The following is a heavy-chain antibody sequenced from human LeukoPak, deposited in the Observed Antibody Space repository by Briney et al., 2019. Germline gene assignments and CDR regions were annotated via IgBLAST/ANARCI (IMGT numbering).Heavy chain of an antibody. CDR3: AVETELGFDY. J-gene: IGHJ4*02. Sequence: GESMRLSCAASGFTFSRYAMSWVRQAPGKGLEWVSVIIGSGDTTYYAGSVKGRFTISRDKSKNTLYLQVNSLRAEDTAVYYCAVETELGFDYWGQGTLVT. CDR2: IIGSGDTT. CDR1: GFTFSRYA. D-gene: IGHD7-27*01. V-gene: IGHV3-23*01.